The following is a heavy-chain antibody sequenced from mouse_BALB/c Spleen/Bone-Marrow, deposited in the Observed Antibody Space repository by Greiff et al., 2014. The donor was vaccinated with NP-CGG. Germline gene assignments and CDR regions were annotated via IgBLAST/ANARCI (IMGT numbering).Heavy chain of an antibody. CDR3: ARDYSGYFDF. D-gene: IGHD5-1*01. CDR1: GFTFTDYF. CDR2: IRNKANGYTT. Sequence: EVHLEESGGGLVQPGGSLRLSCTTSGFTFTDYFMTWVRQPPGKALEWLGFIRNKANGYTTEYNPSVKGRFTISRDTSQGILYLQMNTLRAEDSAIYFCARDYSGYFDFWGQGTTLTVSS. V-gene: IGHV7-3*02. J-gene: IGHJ2*01.